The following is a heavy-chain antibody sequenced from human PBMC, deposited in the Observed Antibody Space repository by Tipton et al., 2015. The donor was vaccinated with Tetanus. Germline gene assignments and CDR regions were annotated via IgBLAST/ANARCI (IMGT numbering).Heavy chain of an antibody. CDR2: VSDSGST. J-gene: IGHJ6*02. CDR1: GGSISSADYY. V-gene: IGHV4-30-4*01. D-gene: IGHD3-22*01. CDR3: ARATPSGSYFVRYYSMDV. Sequence: LRLSCTVSGGSISSADYYWSWIRQPPGKGLEWIGYVSDSGSTYSNPSLRSRIIISVATSKNQFSLILSSVTAADTAVYYCARATPSGSYFVRYYSMDVWGQGTTVVVSS.